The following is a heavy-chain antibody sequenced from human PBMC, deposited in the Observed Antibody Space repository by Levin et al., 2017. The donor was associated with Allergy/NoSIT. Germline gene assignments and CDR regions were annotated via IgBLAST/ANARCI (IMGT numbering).Heavy chain of an antibody. D-gene: IGHD2-21*02. V-gene: IGHV4-59*12. Sequence: SETLSLTCTVSGASISNYYWSWIRQPPGKGLEWIGYISYSGTTNYNPSLKSRVTISLDTSKNQFSLRLTSVTAADTAVYYCAREVTSHWYLDLWGRGTLVTVSS. CDR2: ISYSGTT. CDR3: AREVTSHWYLDL. J-gene: IGHJ2*01. CDR1: GASISNYY.